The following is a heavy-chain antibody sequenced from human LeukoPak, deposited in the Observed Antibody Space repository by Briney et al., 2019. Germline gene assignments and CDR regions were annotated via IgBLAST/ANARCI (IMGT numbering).Heavy chain of an antibody. CDR2: FYYSGST. Sequence: SETLSLTCSVSGGSISKSTYYWGWIRQPPGKGLEWIGIFYYSGSTYYSPSLKSRVTISIDTSKNQFSLKLNSVTAADTAVYYCARRGISMVPTDYWGQGTLVTVSS. D-gene: IGHD3-10*01. CDR1: GGSISKSTYY. CDR3: ARRGISMVPTDY. J-gene: IGHJ4*02. V-gene: IGHV4-39*07.